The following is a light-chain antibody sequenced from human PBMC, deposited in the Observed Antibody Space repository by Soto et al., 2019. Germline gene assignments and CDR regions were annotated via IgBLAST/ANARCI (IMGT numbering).Light chain of an antibody. Sequence: EIVLTKSPGTLSLSPGERDTLSCRASQSAFSTYLAWYQQKPGQAPRLLIYGASSRATGIPDRFSGSGSGTDFTLTIIRLEPEDFAVYYCQQYGKSPWTLGQGTKVDIK. V-gene: IGKV3-20*01. J-gene: IGKJ1*01. CDR2: GAS. CDR1: QSAFSTY. CDR3: QQYGKSPWT.